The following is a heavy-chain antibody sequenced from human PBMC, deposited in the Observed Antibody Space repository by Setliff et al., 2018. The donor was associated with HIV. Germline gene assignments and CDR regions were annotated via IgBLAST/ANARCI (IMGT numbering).Heavy chain of an antibody. J-gene: IGHJ4*02. CDR2: IFYTGFT. Sequence: SETLSLTCTVSGDSISSSTYYWGWIRQPPGRGLEWIGSIFYTGFTYYSPSLESRVTMSVDTSKNQFSLRVRSVTAADTAVYYCARVVKGYNWNHFDYWGQGTLVTVSS. D-gene: IGHD1-20*01. CDR1: GDSISSSTYY. CDR3: ARVVKGYNWNHFDY. V-gene: IGHV4-39*07.